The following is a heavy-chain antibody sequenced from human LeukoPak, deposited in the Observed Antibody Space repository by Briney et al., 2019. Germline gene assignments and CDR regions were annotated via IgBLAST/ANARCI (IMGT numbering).Heavy chain of an antibody. D-gene: IGHD6-6*01. J-gene: IGHJ3*02. CDR2: ISSSRSDI. Sequence: GGSLRLSCAGSGFTFSSHGMNWVRQAPGKGLEWVSSISSSRSDIYYADSVKGRFTISRENAKNSLYLQMNSLRAEDTAVYYCARDLEYSSSIDAFDIWGQGTMVTVSS. CDR3: ARDLEYSSSIDAFDI. CDR1: GFTFSSHG. V-gene: IGHV3-21*01.